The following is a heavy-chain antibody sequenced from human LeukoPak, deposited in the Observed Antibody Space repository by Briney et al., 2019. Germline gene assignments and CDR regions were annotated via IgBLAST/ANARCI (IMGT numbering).Heavy chain of an antibody. D-gene: IGHD6-13*01. CDR1: GYTFTGYY. Sequence: ASVKVSFKASGYTFTGYYMHWVRQAPGQGLEWMGWINPNSGGTNYAQKFQVRVTMTRDTSISTAYMELSRLRSDDTAVYYCARDRVRIAAAGTGWFDPWGQGTLVTVSS. V-gene: IGHV1-2*02. CDR3: ARDRVRIAAAGTGWFDP. CDR2: INPNSGGT. J-gene: IGHJ5*02.